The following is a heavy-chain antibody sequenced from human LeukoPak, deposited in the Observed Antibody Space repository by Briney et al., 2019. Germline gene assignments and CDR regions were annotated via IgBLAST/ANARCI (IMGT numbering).Heavy chain of an antibody. J-gene: IGHJ4*02. CDR2: VDSGGST. V-gene: IGHV3-66*01. CDR1: GFTVSSNY. CDR3: ARGWLFS. Sequence: GGSLRLSCAASGFTVSSNYMSWVRQAPGKGLEWVSIVDSGGSTDYADSVKGRFTISRDNSENTLYLQMNSLRAEDTAVYYCARGWLFSRGQGTLVTASS. D-gene: IGHD3-22*01.